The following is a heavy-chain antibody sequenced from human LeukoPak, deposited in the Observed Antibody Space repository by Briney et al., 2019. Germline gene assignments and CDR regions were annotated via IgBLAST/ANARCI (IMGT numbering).Heavy chain of an antibody. D-gene: IGHD1-26*01. Sequence: PGGSLRLSCAASGFTFSSYSMNWVRQAPGKGLEGVSSISSSSSYIYYADSVKGRFTISRDNAKNSLYLQMNSLRAEDTAVYYCARSEGSYDHFDYWGQGTLVTVSS. CDR1: GFTFSSYS. V-gene: IGHV3-21*01. CDR3: ARSEGSYDHFDY. J-gene: IGHJ4*02. CDR2: ISSSSSYI.